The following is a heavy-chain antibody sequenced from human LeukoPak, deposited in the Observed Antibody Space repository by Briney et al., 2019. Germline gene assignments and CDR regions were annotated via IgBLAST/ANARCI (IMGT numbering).Heavy chain of an antibody. Sequence: ASVKVSCKASGYTFTSYGISWVRQAPGQGLEWMGWISAYNGNTNYAQKLQGRVTMTTDTSTSTAYMELRSLRSDDTAVYYCARAEHYYDSSGYSSFQHWGQGTLVTVSS. CDR1: GYTFTSYG. CDR3: ARAEHYYDSSGYSSFQH. CDR2: ISAYNGNT. J-gene: IGHJ1*01. V-gene: IGHV1-18*01. D-gene: IGHD3-22*01.